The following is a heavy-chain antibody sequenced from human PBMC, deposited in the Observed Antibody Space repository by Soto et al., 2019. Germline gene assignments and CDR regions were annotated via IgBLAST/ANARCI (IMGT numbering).Heavy chain of an antibody. CDR1: GGSVSSGSYY. Sequence: PSETLSLTCTVSGGSVSSGSYYWSWIRQPPGKGLEWIGYMYHSGSTYYNPSLKSRVTISIDRSKNQFSLKLSSVTAADTAVYYCARRYAGNFDYWGQGTLVTVSS. CDR3: ARRYAGNFDY. CDR2: MYHSGST. J-gene: IGHJ4*02. D-gene: IGHD2-8*01. V-gene: IGHV4-61*01.